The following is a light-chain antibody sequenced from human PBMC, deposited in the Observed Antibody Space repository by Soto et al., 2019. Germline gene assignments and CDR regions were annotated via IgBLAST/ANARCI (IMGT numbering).Light chain of an antibody. CDR1: QSISIN. CDR2: GAS. V-gene: IGKV3D-15*01. CDR3: QQFRNWPWT. Sequence: EIGLTQSPGTLSVSPGDRVTLSCRASQSISINLAWYQHKPGQAPRLLIHGASTRATGVPARISGSGSGTEFTLTISSLQSEDFAVYYCQQFRNWPWTFGQRTKVDIK. J-gene: IGKJ1*01.